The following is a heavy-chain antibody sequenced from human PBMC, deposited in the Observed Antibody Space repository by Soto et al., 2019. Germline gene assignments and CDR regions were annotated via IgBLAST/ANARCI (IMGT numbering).Heavy chain of an antibody. V-gene: IGHV1-18*01. CDR1: GYMFRSYG. D-gene: IGHD3-10*01. CDR3: ARDGGYGAGSYFDY. Sequence: QVQLVQSGAEVKRPGASVKVSCKASGYMFRSYGIIWVRQAPGQGLEWMGWISAFNGNTNYPQNLQGRVTMTTDTSTSTAYMELKTVRSDDSAMYYCARDGGYGAGSYFDYWGQGTLVTVSS. CDR2: ISAFNGNT. J-gene: IGHJ4*02.